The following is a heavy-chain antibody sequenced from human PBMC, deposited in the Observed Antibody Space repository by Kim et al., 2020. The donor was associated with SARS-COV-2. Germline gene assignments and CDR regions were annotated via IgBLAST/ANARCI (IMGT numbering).Heavy chain of an antibody. CDR3: AGDISSGYYPHWYFDL. CDR1: GFTFSSYE. Sequence: GGSLRLSCAASGFTFSSYEMNWVRQAPGKGLEWVSYISTGGSTIYYADSVKGRFNISRDNAKNSLYLQMNSLRAEDTAVYYCAGDISSGYYPHWYFDLWGRGTLVTVSS. V-gene: IGHV3-48*03. J-gene: IGHJ2*01. D-gene: IGHD3-22*01. CDR2: ISTGGSTI.